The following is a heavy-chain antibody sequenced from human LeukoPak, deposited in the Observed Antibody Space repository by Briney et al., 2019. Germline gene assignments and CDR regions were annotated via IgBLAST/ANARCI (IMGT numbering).Heavy chain of an antibody. Sequence: ASVTVSCTSSVSTFTGYNMHWGRQAPGQGLEWMGWINTNSGGTNYAQQFQGRVTMTRDTSISTAYMELSRLRSDDTAVYYCTRGNSRDYWGQGTLVTVSS. D-gene: IGHD6-13*01. J-gene: IGHJ4*02. CDR3: TRGNSRDY. CDR2: INTNSGGT. CDR1: VSTFTGYN. V-gene: IGHV1-2*02.